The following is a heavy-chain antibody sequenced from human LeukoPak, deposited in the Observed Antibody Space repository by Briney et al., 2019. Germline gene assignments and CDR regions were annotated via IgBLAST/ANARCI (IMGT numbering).Heavy chain of an antibody. Sequence: SETLSLTCTVSSGSVSSYYWSWIRQPPGKGLEWIGSIYYSGSTYYNPSLKSRVTISVDTSKNQFSLKLSSVTAADTAVYYCARDPYYGSGSYHPWGQGTLVTVSS. J-gene: IGHJ5*02. D-gene: IGHD3-10*01. CDR2: IYYSGST. CDR1: SGSVSSYY. CDR3: ARDPYYGSGSYHP. V-gene: IGHV4-39*07.